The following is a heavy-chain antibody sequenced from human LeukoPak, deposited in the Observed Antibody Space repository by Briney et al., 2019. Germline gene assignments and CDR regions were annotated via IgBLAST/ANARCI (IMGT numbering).Heavy chain of an antibody. Sequence: ASVKVSCKASGGTFSSYAISWVRQAPGQGLEWMGRIIPILGIANYAQKFQGRVTITADKSTSTAYMELSRLRSDDTAVYYCARVSPLVRTYDYWGQGTLVTVSS. V-gene: IGHV1-69*04. CDR3: ARVSPLVRTYDY. CDR2: IIPILGIA. D-gene: IGHD2-8*01. CDR1: GGTFSSYA. J-gene: IGHJ4*02.